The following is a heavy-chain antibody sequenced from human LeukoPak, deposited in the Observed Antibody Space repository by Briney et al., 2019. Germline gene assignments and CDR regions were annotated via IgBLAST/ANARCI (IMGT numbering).Heavy chain of an antibody. J-gene: IGHJ5*02. Sequence: GGSLRLSCAASGFIFSNYAVHWVRQAPGRGLEWVAVMSYDGSNKYYADSVKGRFTISRDNSKNTLFLQMNSLRAEDTAVYYCARDLDSGSWYILWFDPWGQGTLVTVSS. CDR3: ARDLDSGSWYILWFDP. CDR2: MSYDGSNK. V-gene: IGHV3-30-3*01. CDR1: GFIFSNYA. D-gene: IGHD6-13*01.